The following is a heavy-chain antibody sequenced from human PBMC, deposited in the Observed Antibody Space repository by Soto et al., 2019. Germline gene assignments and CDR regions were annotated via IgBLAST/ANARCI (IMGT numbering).Heavy chain of an antibody. V-gene: IGHV3-30-3*01. CDR3: ARDGYNRGGFAY. D-gene: IGHD3-16*01. J-gene: IGHJ4*02. CDR1: GFTFSSYN. Sequence: QVQLVESGGGVVPPGGSLRVSCVASGFTFSSYNMHWVRQAPGEGLEWVAVISFDGANKFYADSVKGRFTISRDISRDTLYLQMSSLRDEDTAIYYCARDGYNRGGFAYWGQGTLVTVSS. CDR2: ISFDGANK.